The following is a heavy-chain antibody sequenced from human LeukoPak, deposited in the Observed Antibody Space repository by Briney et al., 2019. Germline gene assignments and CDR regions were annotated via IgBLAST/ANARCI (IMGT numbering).Heavy chain of an antibody. CDR2: INPNSGGT. Sequence: ASVKVSCKASGYTFTGYYMHWVRQAPGQGLEWMGWINPNSGGTNYAQKFQGRVTMTRDTSISTAYMELSSLRSEDTAVYYCARSIAVASPPDYWGQGTLATVSS. V-gene: IGHV1-2*02. CDR1: GYTFTGYY. J-gene: IGHJ4*02. CDR3: ARSIAVASPPDY. D-gene: IGHD6-19*01.